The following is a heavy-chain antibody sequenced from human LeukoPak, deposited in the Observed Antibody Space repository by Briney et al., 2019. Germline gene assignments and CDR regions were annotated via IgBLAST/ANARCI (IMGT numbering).Heavy chain of an antibody. CDR3: GRGDPDY. CDR1: GFIFTSCW. Sequence: GGSLRLSCEVSGFIFTSCWMNWVRQAPGKGLEWVANINQAGGDKYYADSVRGRFTISRDNAKNSLYLQMNNLRAEDTAVYYCGRGDPDYWGQGTMVTVSS. CDR2: INQAGGDK. J-gene: IGHJ4*02. V-gene: IGHV3-7*01.